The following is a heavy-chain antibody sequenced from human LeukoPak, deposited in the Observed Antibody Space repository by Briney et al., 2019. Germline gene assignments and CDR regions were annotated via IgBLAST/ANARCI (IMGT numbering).Heavy chain of an antibody. Sequence: SETLSLTCTVYGGSFSGYYWSWIRQPPGKGLEWIGEINHSGSTNYNPSLKSRVTISVDTSKNQFSLKLSSVTAADTAVYYCARVGNEYGIPYYYGMDVWGQGTTVTVSS. CDR1: GGSFSGYY. D-gene: IGHD4-23*01. V-gene: IGHV4-34*01. J-gene: IGHJ6*02. CDR2: INHSGST. CDR3: ARVGNEYGIPYYYGMDV.